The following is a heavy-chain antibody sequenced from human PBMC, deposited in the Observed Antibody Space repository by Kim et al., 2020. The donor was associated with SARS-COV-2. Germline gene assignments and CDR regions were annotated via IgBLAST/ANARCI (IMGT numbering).Heavy chain of an antibody. V-gene: IGHV4-34*01. J-gene: IGHJ6*02. D-gene: IGHD3-16*01. Sequence: SETLSLTCAVYGGSFSGYYWSWIRQPPGKGLEWIGEINHSGSTNYNPSLKSRVTISVDTSKNQFSLKLSSVTAADTAVYYCARGPRPRRLRLGELPSPYYYYGMDVWGQGTTVTVSS. CDR3: ARGPRPRRLRLGELPSPYYYYGMDV. CDR2: INHSGST. CDR1: GGSFSGYY.